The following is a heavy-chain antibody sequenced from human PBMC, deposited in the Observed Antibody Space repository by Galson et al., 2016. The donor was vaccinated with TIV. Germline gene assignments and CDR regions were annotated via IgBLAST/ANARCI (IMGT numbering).Heavy chain of an antibody. J-gene: IGHJ4*02. CDR1: GYIFTERF. D-gene: IGHD5-12*01. V-gene: IGHV1-69-2*01. CDR2: VDPDNGET. CDR3: TTGGGSSGSYYLEF. Sequence: VKVSCKVSGYIFTERFIHWVRQAPGERPEWVGRVDPDNGETLYAEKFQGRVTMAADTSGDTAFMELSNLRSEDTAFFYCTTGGGSSGSYYLEFWGLGTLVTVSS.